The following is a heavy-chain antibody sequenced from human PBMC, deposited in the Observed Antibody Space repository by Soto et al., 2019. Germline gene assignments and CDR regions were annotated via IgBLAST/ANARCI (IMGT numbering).Heavy chain of an antibody. CDR1: GGSISSSSYY. CDR2: IYYSGST. CDR3: ARPNEEQQLGLSWFDP. D-gene: IGHD6-13*01. V-gene: IGHV4-39*01. Sequence: QLQLQESGPGLVKPSETLSLTCTVSGGSISSSSYYWGWIRQPPGKGLEWIGSIYYSGSTYYNPSLKSRVTISVDTSKNQFSLKLSSVTAADTAVYYCARPNEEQQLGLSWFDPWGQGTLVTVSS. J-gene: IGHJ5*02.